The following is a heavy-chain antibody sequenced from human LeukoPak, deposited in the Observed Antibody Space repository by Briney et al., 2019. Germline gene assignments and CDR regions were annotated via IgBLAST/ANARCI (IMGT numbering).Heavy chain of an antibody. CDR2: INPNSGGT. CDR3: ARDPTPGTVIYYFDY. V-gene: IGHV1-2*02. J-gene: IGHJ4*02. Sequence: ASVKVSCKASGYTFTDYYMHWVRQAPGQGLEWMGWINPNSGGTKYAQKFQGRVTMTRDTSISTAYMELSSLRSDDTAVYYCARDPTPGTVIYYFDYWGQGTVVTVSS. CDR1: GYTFTDYY. D-gene: IGHD2-21*01.